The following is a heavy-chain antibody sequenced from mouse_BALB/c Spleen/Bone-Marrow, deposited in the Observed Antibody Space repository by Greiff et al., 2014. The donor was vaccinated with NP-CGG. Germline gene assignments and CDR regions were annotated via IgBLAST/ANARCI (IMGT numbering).Heavy chain of an antibody. V-gene: IGHV5-6-5*01. D-gene: IGHD2-4*01. CDR1: GFTFSSYA. J-gene: IGHJ4*01. CDR3: ARGGGLRGPYPMDY. CDR2: ISSGGGT. Sequence: EVQVVESGGGLVKPGGSLKLSCAGSGFTFSSYAMSWGRQTPEKRLEWVASISSGGGTYYPASVKGRFTISRDNVRNILYLQMSSLRSEDTAMYYCARGGGLRGPYPMDYWGQGTSVTVSS.